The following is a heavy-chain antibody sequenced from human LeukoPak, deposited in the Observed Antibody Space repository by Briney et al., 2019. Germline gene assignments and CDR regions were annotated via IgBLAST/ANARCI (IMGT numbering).Heavy chain of an antibody. CDR3: AKAPVPMIATNWFDP. CDR1: GFTFSSYG. J-gene: IGHJ5*02. CDR2: ISGSGGST. Sequence: GGSLRLSCAASGFTFSSYGMSWVRQAPGKGLEWVSAISGSGGSTYYADSVKGRFTISRDNSKNTLYLQMNSLGAEDTAVYYCAKAPVPMIATNWFDPWGQGTLLPVSS. D-gene: IGHD3-22*01. V-gene: IGHV3-23*01.